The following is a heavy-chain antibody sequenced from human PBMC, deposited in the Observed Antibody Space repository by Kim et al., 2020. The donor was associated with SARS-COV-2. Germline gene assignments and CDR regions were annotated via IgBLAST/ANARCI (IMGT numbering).Heavy chain of an antibody. J-gene: IGHJ6*02. V-gene: IGHV3-21*01. Sequence: GGSLRLSCAASGFTFSSYSMNWVRQAPGKGLEWVSSISSSSSYIYYADSVKGRFTISRDNAKNSLYLQMNSLRAEDTAVYYCARGGDSSSWYPVYYGMDVWGQGTTVTVSS. CDR1: GFTFSSYS. CDR3: ARGGDSSSWYPVYYGMDV. D-gene: IGHD6-13*01. CDR2: ISSSSSYI.